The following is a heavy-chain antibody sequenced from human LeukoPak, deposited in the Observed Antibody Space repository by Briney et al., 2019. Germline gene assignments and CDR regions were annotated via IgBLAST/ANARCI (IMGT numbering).Heavy chain of an antibody. D-gene: IGHD3-9*01. CDR3: AHSVGFTIFEYRHYFDY. CDR1: GFSLSTSGVG. V-gene: IGHV2-5*02. Sequence: SGPTLVNPTQTLTLTCTFSGFSLSTSGVGVGWIRQPPGKALEWLALIYWDDDKRYSPSLKSRLTITKDTSKNQVVLRMTNMDPVDTATYYCAHSVGFTIFEYRHYFDYWGQGTLVTVSS. CDR2: IYWDDDK. J-gene: IGHJ4*02.